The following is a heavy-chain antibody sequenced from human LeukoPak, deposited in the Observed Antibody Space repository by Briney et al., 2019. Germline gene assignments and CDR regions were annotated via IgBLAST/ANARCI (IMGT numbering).Heavy chain of an antibody. CDR2: INHSGST. D-gene: IGHD1-1*01. CDR1: GGSFSGYY. CDR3: ARVGTGTTILLDY. Sequence: SETLSLTCAVYGGSFSGYYWSWIRQPPGKGLGWIGEINHSGSTNYNPSLKSRVTISVDTSKNQFSLKLSSVTAADTAVYYCARVGTGTTILLDYWGQGTLVTVSS. J-gene: IGHJ4*02. V-gene: IGHV4-34*01.